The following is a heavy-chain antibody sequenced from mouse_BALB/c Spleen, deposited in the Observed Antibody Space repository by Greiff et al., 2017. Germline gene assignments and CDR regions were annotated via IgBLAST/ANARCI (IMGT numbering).Heavy chain of an antibody. CDR2: IWSGGST. CDR1: GFSLTSYG. D-gene: IGHD1-1*01. Sequence: QVQLKQSGPGLVQPSQSLSITCTVSGFSLTSYGVHWVRQSPGKGLEWLGVIWSGGSTDYNAAFISRLSISKDNSKSQVFFKMNSLQANDTAIYYCARNAVATRYWYFDVWGAGTTVTVSS. V-gene: IGHV2-2*02. CDR3: ARNAVATRYWYFDV. J-gene: IGHJ1*01.